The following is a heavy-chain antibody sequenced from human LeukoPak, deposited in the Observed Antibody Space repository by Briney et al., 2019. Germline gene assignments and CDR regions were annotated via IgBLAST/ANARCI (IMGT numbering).Heavy chain of an antibody. V-gene: IGHV3-48*03. J-gene: IGHJ6*02. Sequence: GGSLRLSCAASGFTFSSYEMNWVRQAPGKGLEWVSYISSSGSTIYYADSVKGRFTISRDNAKNSLYLQMNSLRAEDTAVYYCARLYGWNYSYYYYGMDVWGQGTTVTVSS. CDR2: ISSSGSTI. D-gene: IGHD1-7*01. CDR1: GFTFSSYE. CDR3: ARLYGWNYSYYYYGMDV.